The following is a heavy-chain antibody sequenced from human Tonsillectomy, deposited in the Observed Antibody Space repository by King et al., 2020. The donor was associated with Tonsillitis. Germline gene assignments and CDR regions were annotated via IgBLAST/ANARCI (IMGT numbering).Heavy chain of an antibody. Sequence: VQLVESGGGLVQPGGSLRLSCAASGFIFSTYSVNWVRQAPGKGLEWVSYISSSGRTIYYADSVKGRFTISRDNAKNSLFLQMNSLRVEDTAVYYCVRGDFRVFDIWGQGTMVTVSS. CDR1: GFIFSTYS. J-gene: IGHJ3*02. D-gene: IGHD2-21*02. CDR2: ISSSGRTI. V-gene: IGHV3-48*01. CDR3: VRGDFRVFDI.